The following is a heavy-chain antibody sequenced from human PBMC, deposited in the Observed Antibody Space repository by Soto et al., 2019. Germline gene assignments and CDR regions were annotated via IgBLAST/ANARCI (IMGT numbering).Heavy chain of an antibody. D-gene: IGHD3-22*01. CDR1: GYSFTNFH. Sequence: GASVKVSCKASGYSFTNFHIHWVRQAPGQGLEWMGMIDPSGGITRDAQRLQGRITMTRDASTSTVYMELRSLTSEDTAVYYCARDVMGHDNYETIGYYVDHWGQGTLVTVAS. V-gene: IGHV1-46*01. CDR3: ARDVMGHDNYETIGYYVDH. CDR2: IDPSGGIT. J-gene: IGHJ4*02.